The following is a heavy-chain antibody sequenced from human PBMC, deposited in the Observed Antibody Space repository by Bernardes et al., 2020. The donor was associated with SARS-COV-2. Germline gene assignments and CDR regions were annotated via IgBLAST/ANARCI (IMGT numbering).Heavy chain of an antibody. V-gene: IGHV3-33*03. CDR1: GSTFSDYS. Sequence: WGSLTLSCATSGSTFSDYSIFWVCRAPRKGLDWVAVICHDDSREYYEDSVKGRFTISRDNSNNTLYLQMNSLRAEDTARYHCATEDGEWFESWGQGTLVTVSS. CDR2: ICHDDSRE. D-gene: IGHD4-17*01. CDR3: ATEDGEWFES. J-gene: IGHJ5*01.